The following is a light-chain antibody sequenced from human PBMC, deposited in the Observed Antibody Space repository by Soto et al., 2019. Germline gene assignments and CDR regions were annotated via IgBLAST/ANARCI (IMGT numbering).Light chain of an antibody. Sequence: QSALTQPASVSGSPGQSITISCTGTSSDIGSHNFVSWHQQHPGKAPKFIIYGVSNRPSGVSNRFSGSKSGNTASLTISGLQAHDEADYYCSSYTSTYIWVFGGGTKLTVL. CDR1: SSDIGSHNF. CDR2: GVS. J-gene: IGLJ3*02. CDR3: SSYTSTYIWV. V-gene: IGLV2-14*01.